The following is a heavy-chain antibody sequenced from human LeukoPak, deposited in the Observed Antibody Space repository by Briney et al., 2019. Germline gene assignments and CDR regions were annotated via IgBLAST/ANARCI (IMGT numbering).Heavy chain of an antibody. CDR3: ARDLGGSGWSNFDY. J-gene: IGHJ4*02. V-gene: IGHV4-59*01. CDR2: IYYSGST. D-gene: IGHD6-19*01. CDR1: GGSISSYY. Sequence: KSSETLSLTCTVSGGSISSYYWSWIRQPPGKGLGWIGYIYYSGSTNYNPSLKSRVTISVDTSKNQFSLKLSSVTAADTAVYYCARDLGGSGWSNFDYWGQGTLVTVSS.